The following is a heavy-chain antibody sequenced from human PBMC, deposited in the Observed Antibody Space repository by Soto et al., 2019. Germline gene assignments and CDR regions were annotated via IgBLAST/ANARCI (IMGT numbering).Heavy chain of an antibody. Sequence: QVQLQESGPGLVKPSETLSLSCTVSGGSISSYYWSWFRQSPGKRMEWIGYVHHSWGSSYNPSLRSGVAISLDTSKSQFSLPLPSVAATHTAVYYCARQGFGPLHGLVDVGGQGTTVTVSS. V-gene: IGHV4-59*08. J-gene: IGHJ6*02. CDR2: VHHSWGS. CDR3: ARQGFGPLHGLVDV. CDR1: GGSISSYY. D-gene: IGHD3-10*01.